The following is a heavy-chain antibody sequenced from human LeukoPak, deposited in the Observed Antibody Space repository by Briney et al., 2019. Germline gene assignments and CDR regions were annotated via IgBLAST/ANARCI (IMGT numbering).Heavy chain of an antibody. Sequence: SETLSLTCTVSGGSIGSYYWSWIRQPPGKGLEWIGYIYYSGSAKYNPSLKSRVTISVDTSKNQFSLKLSSVTAADTAVYYCARSYGSGNYFDYWGQGTLVTVSS. J-gene: IGHJ4*02. CDR2: IYYSGSA. V-gene: IGHV4-59*01. D-gene: IGHD3-10*01. CDR3: ARSYGSGNYFDY. CDR1: GGSIGSYY.